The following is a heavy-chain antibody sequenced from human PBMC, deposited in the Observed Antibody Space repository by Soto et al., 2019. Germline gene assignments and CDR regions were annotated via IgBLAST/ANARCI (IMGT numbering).Heavy chain of an antibody. CDR2: IYYSGST. Sequence: QLQLQESGPGLVKPSETLSLTCTVSGGSISSSSYYWGWIRQPPGKGLEWIGSIYYSGSTYYNPSLKSRVTISVDTSKHPFSRKLSSVTAADPAVYYCARASDYYDGGGNDYWGQGTLVTVSS. D-gene: IGHD3-22*01. CDR3: ARASDYYDGGGNDY. J-gene: IGHJ4*02. V-gene: IGHV4-39*01. CDR1: GGSISSSSYY.